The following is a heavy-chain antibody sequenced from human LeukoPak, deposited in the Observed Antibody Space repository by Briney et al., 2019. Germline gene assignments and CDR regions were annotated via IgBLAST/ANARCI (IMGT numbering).Heavy chain of an antibody. CDR1: GFTFSSYA. CDR3: KQKPAYEILTGYWADYFDY. D-gene: IGHD3-9*01. J-gene: IGHJ4*02. Sequence: GGSLRLSCAASGFTFSSYAMSWVRQAPGKGLVWVSAISGSGGSTYYADSVKGRFTISRDNSKNTLYLQMNSLRAEDTAVFFFKQKPAYEILTGYWADYFDYWGQGTLVTVSS. V-gene: IGHV3-23*01. CDR2: ISGSGGST.